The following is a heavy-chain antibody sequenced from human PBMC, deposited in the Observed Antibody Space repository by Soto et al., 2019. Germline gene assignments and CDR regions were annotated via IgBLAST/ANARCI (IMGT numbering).Heavy chain of an antibody. CDR2: INHSGST. J-gene: IGHJ4*02. D-gene: IGHD3-22*01. Sequence: SETLSLTCAVYGGSFSGYYWSWIRQPPGKGLEWIGEINHSGSTNYNPSLKSRVTISVDTSKNQFSLKLSSVTAADTAVYYCAKLQYYDWDDFDYWGQGTLVTVSS. CDR3: AKLQYYDWDDFDY. CDR1: GGSFSGYY. V-gene: IGHV4-34*01.